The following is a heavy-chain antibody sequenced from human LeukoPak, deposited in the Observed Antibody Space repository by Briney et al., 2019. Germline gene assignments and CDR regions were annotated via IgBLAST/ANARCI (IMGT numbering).Heavy chain of an antibody. CDR2: IYYTGST. D-gene: IGHD1-14*01. CDR1: GGSMSTYY. CDR3: AGMRITTPTVRTLDY. J-gene: IGHJ4*02. Sequence: NASETLSLTCTVSGGSMSTYYWTWIRHPPGKGLELIGFIYYTGSTNYNPSLKSRVTISVDTSKNQFSLKLSSVTAADTAVYYCAGMRITTPTVRTLDYWGQGTLVTVSS. V-gene: IGHV4-59*01.